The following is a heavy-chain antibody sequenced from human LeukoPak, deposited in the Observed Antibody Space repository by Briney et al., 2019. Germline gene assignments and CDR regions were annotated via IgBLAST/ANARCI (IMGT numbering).Heavy chain of an antibody. V-gene: IGHV4-38-2*02. J-gene: IGHJ4*02. D-gene: IGHD6-6*01. CDR3: AKDDDQYSSSQWDY. CDR2: IYHSGST. Sequence: PSETLSLTCTVSGYSISSGYYWGWIRQPPGKGLEWIGSIYHSGSTYYNPSLKSRVTISVDTSKNQFSLKLSSVTAADTAVYYCAKDDDQYSSSQWDYWGQGTLVTVSS. CDR1: GYSISSGYY.